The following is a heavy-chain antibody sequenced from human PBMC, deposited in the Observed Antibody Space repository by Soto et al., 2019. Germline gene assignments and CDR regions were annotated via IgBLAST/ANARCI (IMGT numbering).Heavy chain of an antibody. CDR3: ASAPRYYWNYMMY. V-gene: IGHV1-18*01. CDR2: VSAYNGNT. D-gene: IGHD1-7*01. J-gene: IGHJ4*02. CDR1: GYTFSNDA. Sequence: QVQLVQSGAEVKKPGASVKVSCKASGYTFSNDAITWVRQAPGQGLEWMGWVSAYNGNTNYAQKFKGRVTMTTDTSTSTAYMEIRRLRYVDTAVYFCASAPRYYWNYMMYWGQGTLVTVSS.